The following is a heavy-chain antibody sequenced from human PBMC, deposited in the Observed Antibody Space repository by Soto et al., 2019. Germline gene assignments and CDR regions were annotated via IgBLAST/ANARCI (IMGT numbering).Heavy chain of an antibody. D-gene: IGHD2-2*02. CDR2: ISGSGVST. CDR3: ARGLRLYSSNFEY. Sequence: PGGSLRLSCAASGFTFSTYSMSWVRQAPWKGLEWFSTISGSGVSTYYADSVKGRFTISRDNSKKTLYVQMNSLRAEDTAVYYCARGLRLYSSNFEYCGQLTLVT. CDR1: GFTFSTYS. J-gene: IGHJ4*02. V-gene: IGHV3-23*01.